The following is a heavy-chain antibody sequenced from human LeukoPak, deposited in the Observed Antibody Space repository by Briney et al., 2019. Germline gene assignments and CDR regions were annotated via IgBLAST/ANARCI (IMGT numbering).Heavy chain of an antibody. CDR3: ARVAYYYHY. V-gene: IGHV3-7*01. J-gene: IGHJ4*02. Sequence: GGSLRLSCAASGFTFSSYWMSWVRQAPGKGLEWVATIKQDGSEKDFVDSVKGRFTISRDNAKNSLYLQMNSLRAEDTALYYCARVAYYYHYWGQGTLVTVSS. D-gene: IGHD3-22*01. CDR1: GFTFSSYW. CDR2: IKQDGSEK.